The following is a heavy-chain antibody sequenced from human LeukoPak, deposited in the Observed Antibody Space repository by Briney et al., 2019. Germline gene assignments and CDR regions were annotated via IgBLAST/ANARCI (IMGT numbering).Heavy chain of an antibody. D-gene: IGHD2-8*01. Sequence: GGSLRLSCVASGFTFSKYTMSWVRQAPGKGLEWVSGISGSGASTYSADFVKGRFTISRDTSKNTLYLQLNSLRAEDTAVYYCAKGGVSYTYYFDCWSQGTLVTVSS. CDR1: GFTFSKYT. CDR3: AKGGVSYTYYFDC. V-gene: IGHV3-23*01. J-gene: IGHJ4*02. CDR2: ISGSGAST.